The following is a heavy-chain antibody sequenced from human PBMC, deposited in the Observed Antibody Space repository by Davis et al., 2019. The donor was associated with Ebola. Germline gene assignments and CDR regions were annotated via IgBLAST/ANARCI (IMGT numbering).Heavy chain of an antibody. V-gene: IGHV4-34*01. J-gene: IGHJ6*02. D-gene: IGHD3-3*01. CDR3: ASQNTIFGEPVHSYGMDV. CDR1: GGSFSGYY. Sequence: SETLTLTCAVYGGSFSGYYWSWIPQPPGKGLEWIGEINHSGSTNYNPSLKSRVTISVDTSKNQFSLKLSSVTAANTAVYYGASQNTIFGEPVHSYGMDVWGQGTTVTVSS. CDR2: INHSGST.